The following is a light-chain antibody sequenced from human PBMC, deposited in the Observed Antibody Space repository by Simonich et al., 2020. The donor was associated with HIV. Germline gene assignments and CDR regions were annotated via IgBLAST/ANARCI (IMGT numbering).Light chain of an antibody. V-gene: IGLV2-14*02. CDR1: SSDVGSYDL. J-gene: IGLJ2*01. CDR2: EGS. CDR3: TSYTSSSTLV. Sequence: SALPQPASVSGSPGQSITISCTGTSSDVGSYDLVSWYQQHPGKAPKLMIYEGSKRPSGVSNRFSGSKSGNTASLTISGLQAEDEADYYCTSYTSSSTLVFGGGTKVTVL.